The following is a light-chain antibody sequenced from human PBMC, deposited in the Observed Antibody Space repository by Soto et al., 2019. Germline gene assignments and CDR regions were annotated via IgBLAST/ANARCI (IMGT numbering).Light chain of an antibody. CDR1: QSISSW. V-gene: IGKV1-5*03. CDR2: KAS. CDR3: QQYNSYPWT. Sequence: DIQMTQSPSTLSASVGDRVTITCRASQSISSWLAWYQQKPGKAPKLLIYKASSLESGVPSRFSGSASGTALTLTISSLQPDDFATYYCQQYNSYPWTFGQGTKVEIK. J-gene: IGKJ1*01.